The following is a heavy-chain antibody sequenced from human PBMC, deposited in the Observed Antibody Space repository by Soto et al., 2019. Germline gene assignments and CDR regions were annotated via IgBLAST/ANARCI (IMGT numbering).Heavy chain of an antibody. CDR1: GGCMRSGEYY. CDR2: IYYSGST. V-gene: IGHV4-30-4*01. D-gene: IGHD6-13*01. J-gene: IGHJ6*02. CDR3: ARGSLGGAAADTPPYYYYGMDV. Sequence: SSETLALTCTVSGGCMRSGEYYWSWIRQPPGKGLEWIGYIYYSGSTYYNPSLKSRVTISVDTSKNQFSLKLSSVTAADTAVYYCARGSLGGAAADTPPYYYYGMDVWGQGTTVTVSS.